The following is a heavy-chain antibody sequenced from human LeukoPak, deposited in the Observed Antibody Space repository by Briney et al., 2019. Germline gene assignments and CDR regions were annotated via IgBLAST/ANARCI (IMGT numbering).Heavy chain of an antibody. CDR1: GGSISSGSYY. J-gene: IGHJ5*02. CDR2: IYTSGST. V-gene: IGHV4-61*02. Sequence: SETLSLTCTVSGGSISSGSYYWSWIRQPAGKGLEWIGRIYTSGSTNYNPSLKSRVTISVDTSKNQFSLKLSSVTAADTAVYYCARAPWKQLSTGYNWFDPWGQGTLVTVSS. CDR3: ARAPWKQLSTGYNWFDP. D-gene: IGHD6-13*01.